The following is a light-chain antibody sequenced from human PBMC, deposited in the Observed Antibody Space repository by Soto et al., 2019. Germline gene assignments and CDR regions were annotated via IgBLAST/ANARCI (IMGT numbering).Light chain of an antibody. CDR3: CSYAGSSTGV. J-gene: IGLJ3*02. CDR2: EVS. Sequence: QSALTQPASVSGSPGQSITISCTGTSSDVGSYDLVSWYQHHPGKAPKVTIYEVSKRPSGVSNRFSGSKSGNTASLTISGLQAEDEADYYCCSYAGSSTGVFGGGTKLTVL. V-gene: IGLV2-23*02. CDR1: SSDVGSYDL.